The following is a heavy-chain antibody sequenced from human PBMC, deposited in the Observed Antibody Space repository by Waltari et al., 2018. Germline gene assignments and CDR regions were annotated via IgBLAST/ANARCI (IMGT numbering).Heavy chain of an antibody. CDR3: ARARAWGPKAFDV. J-gene: IGHJ3*01. D-gene: IGHD7-27*01. V-gene: IGHV1-2*04. CDR2: VNPNSGGT. Sequence: QVQLVQSGAEVKKPGSSVKVSCKASGGTFSSYAISWVRQAPGQGLEWMGWVNPNSGGTMYLRKFEGWVTFSTDTSVNTAYMEVTRLKSDDTATYFCARARAWGPKAFDVWGQGTRLTVSS. CDR1: GGTFSSYA.